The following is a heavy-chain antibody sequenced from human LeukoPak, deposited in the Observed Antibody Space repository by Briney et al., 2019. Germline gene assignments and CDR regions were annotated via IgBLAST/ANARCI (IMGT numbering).Heavy chain of an antibody. CDR3: ARHGLEVGSGRYNYFDY. CDR1: GGSISSYY. V-gene: IGHV4-59*08. J-gene: IGHJ4*02. D-gene: IGHD1-26*01. CDR2: IYYSGST. Sequence: SETLPLTCTVSGGSISSYYWSWIRQPPGKGLEWIGYIYYSGSTNYNPSLKSRVTISVDTSKNQFSLKLSSVTAADTAVYYCARHGLEVGSGRYNYFDYWGQGTLVTVSS.